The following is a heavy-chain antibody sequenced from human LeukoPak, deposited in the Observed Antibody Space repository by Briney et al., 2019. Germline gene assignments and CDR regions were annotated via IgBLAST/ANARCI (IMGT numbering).Heavy chain of an antibody. V-gene: IGHV4-61*02. CDR2: IYTSGST. Sequence: SETLSLTCTVSGDSISSGSYYWSWIRQPAGKGLEWIGRIYTSGSTNSNPSLKSRITISVDTSKNQFSLRLSSVTAADTAVYYCARDHYDILTGALGDWFDPWGQGTLVTVSS. J-gene: IGHJ5*02. CDR3: ARDHYDILTGALGDWFDP. D-gene: IGHD3-9*01. CDR1: GDSISSGSYY.